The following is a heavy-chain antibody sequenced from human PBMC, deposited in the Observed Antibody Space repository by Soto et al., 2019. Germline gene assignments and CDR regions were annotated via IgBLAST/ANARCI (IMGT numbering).Heavy chain of an antibody. V-gene: IGHV1-69*13. Sequence: SVKVSCKASGGNFTSYAISWVRQAPGQGLEFMGGIVPLFGTTNYAHKFRGRVTVTAEESTSTVYMEMSSLRSEDTAVYYCAKASGRSWYNWFDPWGQGTLVTVSS. J-gene: IGHJ5*02. D-gene: IGHD6-13*01. CDR3: AKASGRSWYNWFDP. CDR1: GGNFTSYA. CDR2: IVPLFGTT.